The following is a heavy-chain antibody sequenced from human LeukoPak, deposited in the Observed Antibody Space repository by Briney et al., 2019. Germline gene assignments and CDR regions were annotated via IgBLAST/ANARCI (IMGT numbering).Heavy chain of an antibody. CDR3: ARGGWNKFDY. CDR2: IFYSGTT. D-gene: IGHD3-22*01. Sequence: ETLSLTCTVSGGSISSYYWSWIRQPPGKGLEWIGFIFYSGTTNYNPSLKSRVTISVDTSKNQFSLRLGSVTAADTAVYYCARGGWNKFDYWGQGTLVTVSS. V-gene: IGHV4-59*01. CDR1: GGSISSYY. J-gene: IGHJ4*02.